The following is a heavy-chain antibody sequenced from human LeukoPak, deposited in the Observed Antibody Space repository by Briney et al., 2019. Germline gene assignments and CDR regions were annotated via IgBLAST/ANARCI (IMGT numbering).Heavy chain of an antibody. D-gene: IGHD2-15*01. Sequence: GSPLRLPCAASGFIFNNYGFHWVRQAPGKGREWVAVIWYDGSKTYYVDSVKGRFTISRDNSKNTVYLQMNSLRAEDTAMYYCARDGSGGAYAWFDPWGQGTLVTVSS. V-gene: IGHV3-33*01. CDR1: GFIFNNYG. CDR3: ARDGSGGAYAWFDP. CDR2: IWYDGSKT. J-gene: IGHJ5*02.